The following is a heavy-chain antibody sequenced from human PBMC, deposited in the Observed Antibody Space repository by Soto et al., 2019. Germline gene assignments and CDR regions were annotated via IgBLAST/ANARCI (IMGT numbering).Heavy chain of an antibody. CDR1: GGSISSYY. D-gene: IGHD3-10*01. CDR3: ARRSGYSFDY. J-gene: IGHJ4*02. CDR2: IYYSGST. V-gene: IGHV4-39*01. Sequence: QLQLQESGPGLVKPSETLSLTCTVSGGSISSYYWGWIRRPPGKGLEWIGSIYYSGSTYYNPSLKTRATISVDASTSQCSRKLSSVTAADTAVYCCARRSGYSFDYWGQGTLVTVSS.